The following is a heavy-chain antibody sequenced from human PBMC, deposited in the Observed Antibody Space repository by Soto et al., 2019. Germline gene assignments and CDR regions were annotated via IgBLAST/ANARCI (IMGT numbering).Heavy chain of an antibody. V-gene: IGHV3-30*18. CDR3: AKEWVYDSSGWSFDY. CDR1: GFTFSSYG. Sequence: QVQLVESGGGVVQPGRSLRLSCAASGFTFSSYGMHWVRQDPGKGLEWVAVISYDGSNKYYADSVKGRFTISRDNSKNTLYLQMNSLRADDTAVYYCAKEWVYDSSGWSFDYWGQGTLVTASS. CDR2: ISYDGSNK. J-gene: IGHJ4*02. D-gene: IGHD3-22*01.